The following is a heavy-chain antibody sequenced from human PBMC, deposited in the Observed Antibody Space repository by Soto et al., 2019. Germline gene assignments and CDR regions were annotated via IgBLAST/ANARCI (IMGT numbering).Heavy chain of an antibody. J-gene: IGHJ6*02. V-gene: IGHV1-8*01. CDR1: GYTFTSYD. CDR2: MNPNSGNT. CDR3: ARWPDGYYYYGMDV. Sequence: QVQLVQSGAEVKKPGASVKVSCKASGYTFTSYDINWVRQATGQGLEWMGWMNPNSGNTGYAQKVKRTVTMTRNTSISTAYMELSSLRSEDTAVYYCARWPDGYYYYGMDVWGQGTTVTVSS.